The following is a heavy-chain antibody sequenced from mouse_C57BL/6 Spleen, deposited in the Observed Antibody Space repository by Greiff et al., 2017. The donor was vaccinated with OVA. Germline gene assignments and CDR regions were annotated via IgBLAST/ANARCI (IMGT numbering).Heavy chain of an antibody. V-gene: IGHV5-4*03. CDR1: GFTFSSYA. CDR2: ISDGGSYT. J-gene: IGHJ3*01. Sequence: EVMLVESGGGLVKPGGSLKLSCAASGFTFSSYAMSWVRQTPEKRLEWVATISDGGSYTYYSDNVKGRFTISRANAKNNLYLQMSHLKSEDAAMYYSAGGFAYWGQGTLVTVSA. CDR3: AGGFAY.